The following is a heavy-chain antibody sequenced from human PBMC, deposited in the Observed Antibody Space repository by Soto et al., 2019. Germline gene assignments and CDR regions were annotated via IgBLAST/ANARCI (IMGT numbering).Heavy chain of an antibody. Sequence: GGSLRLSCAASGFTFSGSAMHWVRQASGKGLEWVGRIRSKANSYATAYAASVKGRFTISRDDSKNTAYLQMNSLKTEDTAVYYCTRHQNSSLYYYYGMDVWGQGTTVTVSS. J-gene: IGHJ6*02. CDR3: TRHQNSSLYYYYGMDV. CDR2: IRSKANSYAT. V-gene: IGHV3-73*01. CDR1: GFTFSGSA.